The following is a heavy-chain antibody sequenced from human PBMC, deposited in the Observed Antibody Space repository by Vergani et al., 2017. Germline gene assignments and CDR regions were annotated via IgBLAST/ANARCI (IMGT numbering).Heavy chain of an antibody. CDR1: GFTFSNYW. V-gene: IGHV3-74*01. D-gene: IGHD6-6*01. Sequence: VQLVESGGGLVQPGGSLRLSCTASGFTFSNYWMQWVRQAPGKGLVWVSRINSDGDSTSYANSVKGRFTISRDNAKNTLYLQMDGLRSEDTAVYYCAKDKESKYSSSSDLFDYWGQGTLVTVSS. J-gene: IGHJ4*02. CDR2: INSDGDST. CDR3: AKDKESKYSSSSDLFDY.